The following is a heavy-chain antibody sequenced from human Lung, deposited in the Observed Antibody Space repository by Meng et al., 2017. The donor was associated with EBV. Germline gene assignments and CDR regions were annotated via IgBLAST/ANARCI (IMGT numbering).Heavy chain of an antibody. J-gene: IGHJ4*02. CDR3: ARGNGWRFDY. D-gene: IGHD6-19*01. CDR2: ININTGNP. V-gene: IGHV7-4-1*01. Sequence: QLVQSGSEVKKPGDAVKVSCQAAGYTFISSSMNWVRHARGQGLEWMGWININTGNPTYAQGFTGRFVFSLDTSVSTAYLQIDSLKADDPAVYFCARGNGWRFDYWGQGTLVTVSS. CDR1: GYTFISSS.